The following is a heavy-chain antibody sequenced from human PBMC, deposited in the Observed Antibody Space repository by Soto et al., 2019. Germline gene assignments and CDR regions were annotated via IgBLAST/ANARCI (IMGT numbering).Heavy chain of an antibody. CDR1: DGSISRFY. V-gene: IGHV4-59*01. J-gene: IGHJ6*02. CDR3: ARSTTIHYYYGLDV. D-gene: IGHD2-2*01. CDR2: IYYSGST. Sequence: ETLSLTCTVSDGSISRFYWSWIRQPPGKGLEWIGYIYYSGSTNYNSSLKSRVTISVDTSKNQFSLKLSSVTAADTAVYYCARSTTIHYYYGLDVWGQGTTVTVSS.